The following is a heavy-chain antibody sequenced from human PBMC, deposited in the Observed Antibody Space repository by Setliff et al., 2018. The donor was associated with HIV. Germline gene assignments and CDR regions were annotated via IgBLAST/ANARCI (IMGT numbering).Heavy chain of an antibody. Sequence: PSETLSLTCAVYGGSFSGYYWSWIRQPPGKGLEWIGEINHIGSTNYNPSLKSRVTISVDTSKNQFSLKLSSVTAADTAVYYCARAVDYDIFDYWGQGTLVTVSS. CDR1: GGSFSGYY. V-gene: IGHV4-34*01. CDR3: ARAVDYDIFDY. CDR2: INHIGST. J-gene: IGHJ4*02. D-gene: IGHD3-9*01.